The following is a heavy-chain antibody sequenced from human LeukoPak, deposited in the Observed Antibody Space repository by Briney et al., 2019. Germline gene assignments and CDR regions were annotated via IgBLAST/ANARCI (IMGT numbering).Heavy chain of an antibody. CDR3: ARDDYDFWSGYLVY. Sequence: GGSLRLSCAASGFTFSSYAMHWVRQAPGKGLEWVAVISYDGSNKYYADSVKGRSTISRDNSKNTLYLQMNSLRAEDTAVYYCARDDYDFWSGYLVYWGQGTLVTVSS. CDR2: ISYDGSNK. D-gene: IGHD3-3*01. CDR1: GFTFSSYA. J-gene: IGHJ4*02. V-gene: IGHV3-30-3*01.